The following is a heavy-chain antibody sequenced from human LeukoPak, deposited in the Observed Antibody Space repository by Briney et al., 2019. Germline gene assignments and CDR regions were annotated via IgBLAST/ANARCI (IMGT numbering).Heavy chain of an antibody. CDR1: GFTFSSYE. J-gene: IGHJ4*02. D-gene: IGHD5-24*01. V-gene: IGHV3-48*03. CDR2: ISSSGSTI. CDR3: ARMGNYRWQTIRNYFDY. Sequence: GGSLRLSCAASGFTFSSYEMNWVRQAPGKGLEWVSYISSSGSTIYYADSVKGRFTISRDNAKNSLYLQMNSLRAEDTALYYCARMGNYRWQTIRNYFDYWGQGTLVTVSS.